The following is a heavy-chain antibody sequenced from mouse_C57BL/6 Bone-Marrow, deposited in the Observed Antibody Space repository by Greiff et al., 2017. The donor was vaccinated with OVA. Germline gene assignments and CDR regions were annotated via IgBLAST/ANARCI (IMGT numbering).Heavy chain of an antibody. D-gene: IGHD1-1*01. CDR1: GFSFNTYA. V-gene: IGHV10-1*01. Sequence: EVKLMESGGGLVQPKGSLKLSCAASGFSFNTYAMNWVRQAPGKGLEWVARIRSKSNNYATYYADSVKDRFTISRDDSESMLYLQMNNLKTEDTAMYSGVRPTVVEPYWYFDVWGTGTTVTVSS. J-gene: IGHJ1*03. CDR2: IRSKSNNYAT. CDR3: VRPTVVEPYWYFDV.